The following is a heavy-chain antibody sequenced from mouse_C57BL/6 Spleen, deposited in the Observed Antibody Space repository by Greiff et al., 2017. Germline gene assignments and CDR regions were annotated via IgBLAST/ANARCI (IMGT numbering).Heavy chain of an antibody. CDR1: GFTFSSYA. J-gene: IGHJ2*01. D-gene: IGHD2-4*01. CDR2: ISDGGSYT. Sequence: EVHLVESGGGLVKPGGSLKLSCAASGFTFSSYAMSWVRQTPEKRLEWVATISDGGSYTYYPDNVKGRFTISRDNAKNNLYLQMSHLKSEDTAMYYCAREGYDYDDGDYFDYWGQGTTLTVSS. V-gene: IGHV5-4*01. CDR3: AREGYDYDDGDYFDY.